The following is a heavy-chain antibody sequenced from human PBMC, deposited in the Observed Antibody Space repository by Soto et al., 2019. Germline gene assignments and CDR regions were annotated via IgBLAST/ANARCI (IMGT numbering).Heavy chain of an antibody. Sequence: GGSLRLSCAASGFTFSSYGMHWVRQAPGKGLEWVAVISYDGSNKYYADSVKGRFTISRDNSKNTLYLQMNSLRAEDTAVYYCAKAASGGNMNFGYWGQGALVTVSS. J-gene: IGHJ4*02. CDR2: ISYDGSNK. CDR1: GFTFSSYG. D-gene: IGHD2-15*01. CDR3: AKAASGGNMNFGY. V-gene: IGHV3-30*18.